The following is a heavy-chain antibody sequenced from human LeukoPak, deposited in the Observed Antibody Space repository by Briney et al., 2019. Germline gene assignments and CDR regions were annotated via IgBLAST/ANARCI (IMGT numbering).Heavy chain of an antibody. J-gene: IGHJ4*02. Sequence: GGSLRLSCAASGFTFSTYSMNWVRQAPGKGLEWVSIISGTSSHIFDADSVKGRFTISRDNAKNSLYLQMNSLRAEDTAVYYCARDLYRIVVVPHYFDYWGQGTLVTVSS. CDR2: ISGTSSHI. CDR1: GFTFSTYS. V-gene: IGHV3-21*01. CDR3: ARDLYRIVVVPHYFDY. D-gene: IGHD3-22*01.